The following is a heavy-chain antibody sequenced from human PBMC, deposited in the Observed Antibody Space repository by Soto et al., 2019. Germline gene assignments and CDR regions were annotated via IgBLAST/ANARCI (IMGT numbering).Heavy chain of an antibody. CDR3: ARGLPGRAWWAFDY. J-gene: IGHJ4*02. D-gene: IGHD2-15*01. CDR2: TRNKANSYTT. CDR1: GFTFSDHY. Sequence: GGSLRLSCAASGFTFSDHYMDWVRRAPGKGLEWVGRTRNKANSYTTEYAASVKGRFTVSRDDSKTSLFLQMNSLKTEDTAVYYCARGLPGRAWWAFDYWGQGTPVTVSS. V-gene: IGHV3-72*01.